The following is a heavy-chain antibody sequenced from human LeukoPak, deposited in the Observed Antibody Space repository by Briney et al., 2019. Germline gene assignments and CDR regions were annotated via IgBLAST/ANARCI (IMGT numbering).Heavy chain of an antibody. CDR2: FDPEDGET. D-gene: IGHD3-22*01. J-gene: IGHJ2*01. V-gene: IGHV1-24*01. CDR3: ATDGFSSGYSGVWYFDL. CDR1: AYTLTELS. Sequence: GASVKVSCKVSAYTLTELSMHWVRQAPGKGLEWMGGFDPEDGETIYAQKFQGRVTMTEDTSTDTAYMELSSLRSEDTAVYYCATDGFSSGYSGVWYFDLWGRGTLVTVSS.